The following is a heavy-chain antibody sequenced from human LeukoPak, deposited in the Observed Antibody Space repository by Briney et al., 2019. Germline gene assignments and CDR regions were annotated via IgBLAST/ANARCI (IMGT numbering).Heavy chain of an antibody. D-gene: IGHD4-17*01. Sequence: PGGSLRLSCAASGFTVSRNYTSWVRQAPGKGLESVSITYSDGSTYYADSVKGRFTISRDNSKNTLYLQMNSLRAEDTAVYYCASGTSVTTLDYWGQGTLVTVSS. CDR3: ASGTSVTTLDY. CDR2: TYSDGST. CDR1: GFTVSRNY. J-gene: IGHJ4*02. V-gene: IGHV3-53*01.